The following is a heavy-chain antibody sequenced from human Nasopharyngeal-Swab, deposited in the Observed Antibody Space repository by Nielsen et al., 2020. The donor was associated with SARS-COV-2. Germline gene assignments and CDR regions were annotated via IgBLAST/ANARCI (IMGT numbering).Heavy chain of an antibody. V-gene: IGHV3-74*01. J-gene: IGHJ6*02. Sequence: GESLKISCAASGFTFSSYWMHWVRQAPGKGLVWVSRINSDGSSTSYADSVKDRFTISRDNAKNTLYLQMNSLRAEDTAVYYCARDKVVVVPAAIYYYGMDVWGQGTTVTVSS. CDR2: INSDGSST. CDR1: GFTFSSYW. CDR3: ARDKVVVVPAAIYYYGMDV. D-gene: IGHD2-2*01.